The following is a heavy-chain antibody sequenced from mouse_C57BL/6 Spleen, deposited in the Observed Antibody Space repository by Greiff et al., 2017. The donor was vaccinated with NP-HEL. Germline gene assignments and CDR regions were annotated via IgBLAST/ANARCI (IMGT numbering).Heavy chain of an antibody. CDR2: ISNGGGST. J-gene: IGHJ1*03. CDR3: ARRHYYGSSYGYFDV. V-gene: IGHV5-12*01. CDR1: GFTFSDYY. D-gene: IGHD1-1*01. Sequence: DVKLVESGGGLVQPGGSLKLSCAASGFTFSDYYMYWVRQTPEKRLEWVAYISNGGGSTYYPDTVKGRFTISRDNAKNTLYLQMSRLKSEDTAMYYCARRHYYGSSYGYFDVWGTGTTVTVSS.